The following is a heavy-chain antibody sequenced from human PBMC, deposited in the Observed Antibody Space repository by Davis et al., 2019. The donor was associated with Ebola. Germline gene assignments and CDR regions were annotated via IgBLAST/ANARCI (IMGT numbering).Heavy chain of an antibody. V-gene: IGHV1-18*01. Sequence: AASVKVSCKASGYTFTSYGISWVRQAPGQWLEWMGWISAYNGNTNYAQKLQGRVTMTRDTSTSTVYMELSSLRSEDTAVYYCARDRIVVVVAATQAYYYYGMDVWGQGTTVTVSS. CDR2: ISAYNGNT. CDR3: ARDRIVVVVAATQAYYYYGMDV. CDR1: GYTFTSYG. D-gene: IGHD2-15*01. J-gene: IGHJ6*02.